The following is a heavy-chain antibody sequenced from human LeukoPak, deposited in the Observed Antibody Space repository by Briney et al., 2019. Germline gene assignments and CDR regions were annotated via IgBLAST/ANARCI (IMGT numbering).Heavy chain of an antibody. Sequence: GGSLRHSCAPSGFTFSSYAMSWVRHAPGKGLEWVSAISGSGGSTYYADSVKGRFTISRDNSKNTLYLQINSLRAEDTAVYYCAKDRSSGWSDFDYWGRGTLVTVSS. CDR3: AKDRSSGWSDFDY. D-gene: IGHD6-19*01. J-gene: IGHJ4*02. CDR2: ISGSGGST. CDR1: GFTFSSYA. V-gene: IGHV3-23*01.